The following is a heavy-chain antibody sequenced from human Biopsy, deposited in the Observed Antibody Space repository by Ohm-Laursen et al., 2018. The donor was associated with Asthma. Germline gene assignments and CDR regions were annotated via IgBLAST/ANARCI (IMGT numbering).Heavy chain of an antibody. CDR2: IYSGGTS. D-gene: IGHD3-22*01. Sequence: SLRLSCTASGFAVSRDHMFWVRQAPGKGLEWVSVIYSGGTSHTADAVRGRFTISRDYSKNTLYLQMHSLRAEDTAVYYCARGDSSNWSHYYFDYWGQGTLVTVSS. CDR3: ARGDSSNWSHYYFDY. V-gene: IGHV3-53*01. J-gene: IGHJ4*02. CDR1: GFAVSRDH.